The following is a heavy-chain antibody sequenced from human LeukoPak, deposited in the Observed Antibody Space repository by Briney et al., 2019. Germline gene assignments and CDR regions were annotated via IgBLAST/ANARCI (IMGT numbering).Heavy chain of an antibody. CDR2: ISYDGSNE. D-gene: IGHD4-17*01. CDR1: GFTFSTFD. V-gene: IGHV3-30*18. Sequence: GGSLRLSCAASGFTFSTFDLHWVRQAPGKGLEWVALISYDGSNEYYADSVKGRFTISRDNSKNTLYLQMNSLRAEDTAVYYCANVYGDYSYWGQGTLVTVSS. J-gene: IGHJ4*02. CDR3: ANVYGDYSY.